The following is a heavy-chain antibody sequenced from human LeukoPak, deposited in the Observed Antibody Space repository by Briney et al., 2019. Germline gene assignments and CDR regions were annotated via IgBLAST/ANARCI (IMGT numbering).Heavy chain of an antibody. D-gene: IGHD5-24*01. Sequence: PGGSLRLSCAASGFTFNTYAMHWARQAPGKGLEYVSAISSNGDSTYDANSVKGRFTISRDNSEKTLFLQMGSLRAEDMAVYYCVRDSGGDAYNDYFDSWGQGTLVTVSS. CDR2: ISSNGDST. V-gene: IGHV3-64*01. CDR1: GFTFNTYA. CDR3: VRDSGGDAYNDYFDS. J-gene: IGHJ4*02.